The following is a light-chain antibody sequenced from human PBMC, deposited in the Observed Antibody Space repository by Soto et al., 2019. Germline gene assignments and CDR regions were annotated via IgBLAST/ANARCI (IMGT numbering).Light chain of an antibody. Sequence: QSALTQPRSVSGSPGQSVTISCTGTSSDIGSYNYFSWYQQHPGKAPKLMIYDVSKRPSGVPDRFSGSKSGNTASLTISGLQTEDEAAYYCCTYAGSYLWVFGGGTKVTVL. CDR2: DVS. J-gene: IGLJ3*02. CDR3: CTYAGSYLWV. CDR1: SSDIGSYNY. V-gene: IGLV2-11*01.